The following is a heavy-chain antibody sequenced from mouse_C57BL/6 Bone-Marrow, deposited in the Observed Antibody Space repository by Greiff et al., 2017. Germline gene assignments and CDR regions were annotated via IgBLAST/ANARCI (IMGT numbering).Heavy chain of an antibody. J-gene: IGHJ2*01. CDR3: TRSLIYYGTNY. Sequence: VQLQQSGAELVKPGASVKLSCTASGFNIKDYYIHWVKQRTEQGLEWIGRIDPEDGETKYAPKFQDKATITADKSSNTAYLQRSILTSEDTAVYYCTRSLIYYGTNYWGQGTTLTVSS. CDR1: GFNIKDYY. V-gene: IGHV14-2*01. D-gene: IGHD1-1*01. CDR2: IDPEDGET.